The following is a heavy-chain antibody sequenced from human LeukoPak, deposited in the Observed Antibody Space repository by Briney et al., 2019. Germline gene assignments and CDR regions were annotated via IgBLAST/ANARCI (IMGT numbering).Heavy chain of an antibody. CDR1: GFTFSSYA. CDR3: VHCASTSCYTGAPFYY. Sequence: PGGSLRLSCAASGFTFSSYAMSWVRQAPGKGLEWVSAISGSGGSTYYADSVKGRFSISRDDSRNTLYLQMNSLTAEDTAVYYCVHCASTSCYTGAPFYYWGQGTLVTVSS. J-gene: IGHJ4*02. V-gene: IGHV3-23*01. CDR2: ISGSGGST. D-gene: IGHD2-2*02.